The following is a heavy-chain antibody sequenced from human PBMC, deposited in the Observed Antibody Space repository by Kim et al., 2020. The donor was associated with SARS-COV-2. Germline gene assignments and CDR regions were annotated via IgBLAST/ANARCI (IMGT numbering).Heavy chain of an antibody. CDR3: AKAFRGGTIRVVDY. D-gene: IGHD1-7*01. J-gene: IGHJ4*02. Sequence: ADSVKGRFTISRDNSKNSLYLQMNSLRTEDTALYYCAKAFRGGTIRVVDYWGQGTLVTVSS. V-gene: IGHV3-43*01.